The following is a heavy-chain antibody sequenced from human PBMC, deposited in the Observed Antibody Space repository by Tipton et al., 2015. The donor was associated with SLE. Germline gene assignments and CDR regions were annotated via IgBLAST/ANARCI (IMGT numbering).Heavy chain of an antibody. J-gene: IGHJ4*02. V-gene: IGHV4-34*01. CDR3: AREDSSGWFDY. Sequence: TLSLTCAVSGYSISSGYYWSWIRQPPGKGLEWIGEINHSGSTNYNPSLKSRVTISVDTSKNQFSLKLSSVTAADTAVYYCAREDSSGWFDYWGQGTLVTVSS. CDR2: INHSGST. CDR1: GYSISSGYY. D-gene: IGHD6-19*01.